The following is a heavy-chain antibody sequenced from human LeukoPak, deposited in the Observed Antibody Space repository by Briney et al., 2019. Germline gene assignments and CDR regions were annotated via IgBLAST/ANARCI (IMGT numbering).Heavy chain of an antibody. V-gene: IGHV4-4*07. Sequence: SETLSLTCTVSGGSISSYYWSWIRQPAGKGLEWIGRIYTSGSTNYNPSLKSRVTISVDTSKNQFSLKLSSVTAADTAVYYCARGFVGGPWPYFDYWGQGTLVTVSS. D-gene: IGHD4-23*01. CDR1: GGSISSYY. CDR3: ARGFVGGPWPYFDY. J-gene: IGHJ4*02. CDR2: IYTSGST.